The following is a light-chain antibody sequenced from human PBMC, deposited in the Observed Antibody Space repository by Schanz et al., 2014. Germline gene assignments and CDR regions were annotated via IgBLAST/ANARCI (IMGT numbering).Light chain of an antibody. V-gene: IGKV3-20*01. J-gene: IGKJ4*01. CDR3: QQYGSSPRLT. CDR2: GAS. Sequence: IVLTQSPATLSLSPGERATLSCRASQSISDYLAWYQEKPGQAPRLLIYGASSRATGIPDRFSGSGSGTDFTLTISRLEPEDFAVYYCQQYGSSPRLTFGGGTKVEI. CDR1: QSISDY.